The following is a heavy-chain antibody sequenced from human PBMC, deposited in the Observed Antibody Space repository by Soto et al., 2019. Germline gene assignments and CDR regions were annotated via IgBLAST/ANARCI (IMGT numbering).Heavy chain of an antibody. CDR3: ARHGGYYDFWSGYSKSDYFDY. V-gene: IGHV4-39*01. J-gene: IGHJ4*02. D-gene: IGHD3-3*01. CDR1: GGSISSSSYY. CDR2: IYYSGST. Sequence: SETLSLTCTVSGGSISSSSYYWGWIRQPPGKGLEWIGSIYYSGSTYYNPSLKSRVTISVDTSKNQFSLKLSSVTAADTAVYYCARHGGYYDFWSGYSKSDYFDYWGQGTLVTVSS.